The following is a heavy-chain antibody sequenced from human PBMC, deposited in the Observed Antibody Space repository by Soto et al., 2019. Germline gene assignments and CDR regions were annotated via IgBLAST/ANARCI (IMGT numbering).Heavy chain of an antibody. J-gene: IGHJ6*02. Sequence: EVHLVESGGGLVKPGGSLRLSCAVSGFTFSSCTMNLVRQAPGKGLEWVSSISPSTSHIYYADSVKGRFTISRDNAKNALFLQMNILRDEDTAVYYCSGCSGGACHQNYGMDVWGQGTTVTVS. CDR2: ISPSTSHI. CDR3: SGCSGGACHQNYGMDV. CDR1: GFTFSSCT. V-gene: IGHV3-21*01. D-gene: IGHD2-15*01.